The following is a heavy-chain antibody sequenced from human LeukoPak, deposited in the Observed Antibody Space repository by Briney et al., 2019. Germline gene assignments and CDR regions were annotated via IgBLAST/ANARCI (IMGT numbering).Heavy chain of an antibody. Sequence: PSETLSLTCTVSGGSISSSSYYWGWIRQPPGKGLEWIGSIYYSGSTYYNPSLKSRVTISVDTSKNQFSLKLSSVTAADTAVYYCAREPLSMYYFDYWGQGTLVTVSS. CDR2: IYYSGST. CDR3: AREPLSMYYFDY. D-gene: IGHD2/OR15-2a*01. J-gene: IGHJ4*02. V-gene: IGHV4-39*02. CDR1: GGSISSSSYY.